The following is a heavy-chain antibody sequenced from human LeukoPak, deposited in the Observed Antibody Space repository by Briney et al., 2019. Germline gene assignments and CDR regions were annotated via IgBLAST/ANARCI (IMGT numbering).Heavy chain of an antibody. J-gene: IGHJ3*02. V-gene: IGHV3-7*01. CDR3: AGERDYDILTADAFDI. D-gene: IGHD3-9*01. CDR2: IKQDGSEK. CDR1: GFTFSSYW. Sequence: PGGSLRLSCAASGFTFSSYWMSWVRQAPGKGLEWVANIKQDGSEKYYVDSVKGRFTISRDNAKNSLYLQMNSLRAEDTAVYYCAGERDYDILTADAFDIWGQGTMVTVSS.